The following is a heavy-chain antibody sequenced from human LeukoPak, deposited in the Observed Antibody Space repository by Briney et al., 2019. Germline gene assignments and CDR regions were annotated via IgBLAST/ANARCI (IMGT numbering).Heavy chain of an antibody. CDR3: ARQTGSGLFILP. V-gene: IGHV4-59*08. Sequence: PSETLSLTCTVSGGSISSYYWSWIRQPPGKGLEWIGYIYYSGSTDYNPSLKSRVTISVDTSKNQFSLKLSSVTAADTAVYYCARQTGSGLFILPGGQGTLVTVSS. D-gene: IGHD3/OR15-3a*01. CDR1: GGSISSYY. CDR2: IYYSGST. J-gene: IGHJ4*02.